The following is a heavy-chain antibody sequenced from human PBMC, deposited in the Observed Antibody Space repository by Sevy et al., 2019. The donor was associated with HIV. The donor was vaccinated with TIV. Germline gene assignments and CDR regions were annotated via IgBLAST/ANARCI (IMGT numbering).Heavy chain of an antibody. Sequence: GGSLRLSCAASGFIFSSYVMTWVRQAPGKGLEWVSTISGSGGSTYYAHSVKGRFTISRDNSKKMLDLQMNSLRAEDTAVYYCEAIATAGRDYWGQGTLVTVSS. CDR1: GFIFSSYV. CDR2: ISGSGGST. D-gene: IGHD6-13*01. J-gene: IGHJ4*02. CDR3: EAIATAGRDY. V-gene: IGHV3-23*01.